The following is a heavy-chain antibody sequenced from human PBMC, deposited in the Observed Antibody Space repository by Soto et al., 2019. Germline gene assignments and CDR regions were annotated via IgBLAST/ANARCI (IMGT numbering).Heavy chain of an antibody. CDR3: ARQDGSGTYYFDS. V-gene: IGHV5-51*01. Sequence: PGESLKISCKASGYSVTFYWIAWVRQMPGKGLEWMGIIYPRDSDTRYSPSFQGQVSISADKSISTAYLQWSSLKASDTAMYYCARQDGSGTYYFDSWGQGTLVTSP. J-gene: IGHJ4*02. CDR2: IYPRDSDT. D-gene: IGHD3-10*01. CDR1: GYSVTFYW.